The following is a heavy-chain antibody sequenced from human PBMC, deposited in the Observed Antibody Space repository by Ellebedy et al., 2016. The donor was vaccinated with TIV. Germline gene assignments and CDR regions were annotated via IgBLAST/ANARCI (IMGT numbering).Heavy chain of an antibody. D-gene: IGHD5-12*01. J-gene: IGHJ4*02. Sequence: GESLKISCAASGFAVSSNYMTWVRQAPGRGLEWVSLIYSDGNTNYADSVRGRFTISRDSSKNTLDLQMNSLRAEDTAVYYCARDRGYDTFDSWGQGILVTVSS. V-gene: IGHV3-53*01. CDR1: GFAVSSNY. CDR3: ARDRGYDTFDS. CDR2: IYSDGNT.